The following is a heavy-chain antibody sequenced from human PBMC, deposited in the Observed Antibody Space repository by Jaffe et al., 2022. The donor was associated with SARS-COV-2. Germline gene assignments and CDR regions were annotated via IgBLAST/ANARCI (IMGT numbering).Heavy chain of an antibody. CDR1: GHSISSGYY. Sequence: QVQLQESGPGLVKPSETLSLTCTVSGHSISSGYYWAWIRQTPGKGLEWFGSSSHSGVTYYNPSLKSRVTISIDTSKNQFSLKLSSVTAADTAVYYCARVCSGGRCLDYWGQGTLVTVSS. V-gene: IGHV4-38-2*02. CDR3: ARVCSGGRCLDY. D-gene: IGHD2-15*01. J-gene: IGHJ4*02. CDR2: SSHSGVT.